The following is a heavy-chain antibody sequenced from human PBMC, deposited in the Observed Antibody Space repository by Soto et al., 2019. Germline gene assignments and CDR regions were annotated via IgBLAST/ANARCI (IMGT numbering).Heavy chain of an antibody. J-gene: IGHJ4*02. CDR2: IWYDGSNK. D-gene: IGHD6-13*01. CDR1: GFTFSSYG. CDR3: ARDPGSSWYYFDY. V-gene: IGHV3-33*01. Sequence: QVQLVESGGGEVQPGRSLRLSCAASGFTFSSYGMYWVRQAPGKGLEWVAVIWYDGSNKYYADSVKGRFTISRDNSKNTLYLQMNSLRADDTAVYYCARDPGSSWYYFDYWGQGTLVTVSS.